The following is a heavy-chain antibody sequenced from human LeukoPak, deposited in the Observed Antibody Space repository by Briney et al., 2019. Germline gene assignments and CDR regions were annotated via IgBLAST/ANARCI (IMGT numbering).Heavy chain of an antibody. J-gene: IGHJ4*02. CDR1: GFTFSSFG. V-gene: IGHV3-23*01. D-gene: IGHD1-7*01. CDR2: ISGSGVST. CDR3: ARKGLGGELGGFDS. Sequence: GGSLRLSCAASGFTFSSFGMSWVRQAPGKGLEWVSAISGSGVSTYYADSVKGRFTISRDNSKNSLYLQMNSLRAEDTAVYYCARKGLGGELGGFDSWGQGTLVTVSS.